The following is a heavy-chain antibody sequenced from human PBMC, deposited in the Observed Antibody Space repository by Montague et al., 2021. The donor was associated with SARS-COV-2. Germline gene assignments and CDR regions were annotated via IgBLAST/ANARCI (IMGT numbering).Heavy chain of an antibody. CDR1: GGSFSGYY. V-gene: IGHV4-34*01. Sequence: SETLSLTCAVYGGSFSGYYRNWIRQPPGKGLEWIGEINHSGSTNYNPSLKSRVTMPVDTSKNQFSLKLSSVTAADTAVYYCARGARQGYGFRLGSFDSWGQGTLVTVSS. CDR3: ARGARQGYGFRLGSFDS. D-gene: IGHD3-10*01. J-gene: IGHJ4*02. CDR2: INHSGST.